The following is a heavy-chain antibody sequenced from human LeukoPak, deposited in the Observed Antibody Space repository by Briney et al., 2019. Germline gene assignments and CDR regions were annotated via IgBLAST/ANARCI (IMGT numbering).Heavy chain of an antibody. D-gene: IGHD2-2*01. Sequence: GGSMRLSCAASGFTFSRYSMNWVRQAPGKGLEWVSSISSSSSFIYYADSVKGRFTISRDNAKNSLYLQMNSLRAEDTAVYYCARDPPLGSCSTISCPHLDYWGQGTLVTVSS. V-gene: IGHV3-21*01. J-gene: IGHJ4*02. CDR2: ISSSSSFI. CDR3: ARDPPLGSCSTISCPHLDY. CDR1: GFTFSRYS.